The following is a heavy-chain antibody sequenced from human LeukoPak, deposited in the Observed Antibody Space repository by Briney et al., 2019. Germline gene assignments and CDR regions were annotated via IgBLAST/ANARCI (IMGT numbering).Heavy chain of an antibody. D-gene: IGHD5-24*01. CDR1: GFTFSSYW. CDR2: INSDGGST. J-gene: IGHJ4*02. Sequence: GGSLRLSCTASGFTFSSYWMHWVRQAPGEGLVWVSRINSDGGSTGYADSVKGRFTISRDNAKNTLYLQMNSLRAEDTAVYYCARRIQGMAPYYFDYWGQGTLVTVSS. CDR3: ARRIQGMAPYYFDY. V-gene: IGHV3-74*01.